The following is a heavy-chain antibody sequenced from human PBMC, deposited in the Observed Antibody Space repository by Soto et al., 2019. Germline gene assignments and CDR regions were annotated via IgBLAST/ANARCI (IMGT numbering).Heavy chain of an antibody. CDR3: ARGGISHWAYFYYMDV. Sequence: ASETLSLTCVFSGGSLSDYFWSLIRQPPGMALEWIGEINHLGSINYNPSLKSRVTMSVDTSKNQFSLTLNSVTAADTATYYCARGGISHWAYFYYMDVWDRGTTVTVSS. V-gene: IGHV4-34*01. CDR2: INHLGSI. D-gene: IGHD2-21*01. J-gene: IGHJ6*03. CDR1: GGSLSDYF.